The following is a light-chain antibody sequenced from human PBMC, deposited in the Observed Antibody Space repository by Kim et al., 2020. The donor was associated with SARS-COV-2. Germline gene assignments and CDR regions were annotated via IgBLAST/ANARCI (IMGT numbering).Light chain of an antibody. CDR2: LNSDGSH. V-gene: IGLV4-69*01. CDR1: GGHSTYA. J-gene: IGLJ2*01. Sequence: QLVLTQSPSASASLGASVKLTCTLSGGHSTYAIAWHQQQPEKGPRYLMKLNSDGSHSKGDGIPDRFSGSSSGAERYLTISSLQSEDEADYYCQTWGTGIVVFGRGTQLTVL. CDR3: QTWGTGIVV.